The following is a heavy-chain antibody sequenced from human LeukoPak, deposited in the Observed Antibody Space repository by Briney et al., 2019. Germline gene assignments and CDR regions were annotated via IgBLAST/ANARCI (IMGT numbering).Heavy chain of an antibody. CDR2: FDPEDGET. CDR1: GYTLTELS. V-gene: IGHV1-24*01. J-gene: IGHJ6*03. D-gene: IGHD4-17*01. Sequence: ASVKVSCKVSGYTLTELSMHWVRQAPGKGLEWMGGFDPEDGETIYAQKFQGRVTMTEDTSTDTAYMELSSLRSEDTAVYYCATALRQVTTVTIGYYYYMDVWGKGTTVTVSS. CDR3: ATALRQVTTVTIGYYYYMDV.